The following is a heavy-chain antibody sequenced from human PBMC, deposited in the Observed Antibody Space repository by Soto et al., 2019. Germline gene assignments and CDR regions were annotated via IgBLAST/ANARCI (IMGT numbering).Heavy chain of an antibody. J-gene: IGHJ4*02. CDR3: ARDYRVCSSTSCYVYPGY. CDR1: GFTFSDYY. V-gene: IGHV3-11*01. CDR2: ISSSGSTI. D-gene: IGHD2-2*01. Sequence: AGGALRLSCAAPGFTFSDYYMSWIPPAPGKGLEWVSYISSSGSTIYYADSVKGRFTISRDNAKNSLYLQMNSLRAEDTAVYYCARDYRVCSSTSCYVYPGYWGQGTLVTVSS.